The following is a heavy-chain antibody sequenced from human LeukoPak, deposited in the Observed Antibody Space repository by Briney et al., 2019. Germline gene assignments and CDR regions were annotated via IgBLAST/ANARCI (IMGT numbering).Heavy chain of an antibody. CDR2: MSWDSESI. CDR3: ARGDSTGFYYAVFDY. D-gene: IGHD3-22*01. CDR1: GFTFDDYG. Sequence: SLRLSCAASGFTFDDYGMHWVWKAPGKGLEWVSGMSWDSESIGYADSVKGRFTISRDNAKNSLYLQMNSLRPEDTAFYYCARGDSTGFYYAVFDYWGQGALVTVSS. J-gene: IGHJ4*02. V-gene: IGHV3-9*01.